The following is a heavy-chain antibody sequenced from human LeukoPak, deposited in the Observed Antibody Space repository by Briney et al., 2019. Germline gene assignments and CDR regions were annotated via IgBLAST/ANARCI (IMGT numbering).Heavy chain of an antibody. J-gene: IGHJ6*02. Sequence: PGGSLRLSCAASGFTFSDYYMSWIRQAPGKGLEWVSYISSSGSTIYYADSVKGRFTISRDNAKNSLYLQMNSLRAEDTAVYYCARVAGIASYYYYYGMDVWGQGTKVTVSS. CDR3: ARVAGIASYYYYYGMDV. D-gene: IGHD6-13*01. CDR2: ISSSGSTI. CDR1: GFTFSDYY. V-gene: IGHV3-11*01.